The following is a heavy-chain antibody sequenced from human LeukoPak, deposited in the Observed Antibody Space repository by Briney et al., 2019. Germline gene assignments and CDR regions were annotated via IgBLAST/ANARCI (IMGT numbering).Heavy chain of an antibody. D-gene: IGHD5-18*01. CDR2: ISGSGGST. CDR1: GFTFSSYA. J-gene: IGHJ4*02. V-gene: IGHV3-23*01. CDR3: TKEGRKTGNTYGYEFDS. Sequence: GGSLRLSCAASGFTFSSYAMSWVRQAPGKGLEWVSAISGSGGSTYYADYVKGQFTIPRDNSKNTVYLHMNNLRAEDTAVYYCTKEGRKTGNTYGYEFDSWGQGTLVTVSS.